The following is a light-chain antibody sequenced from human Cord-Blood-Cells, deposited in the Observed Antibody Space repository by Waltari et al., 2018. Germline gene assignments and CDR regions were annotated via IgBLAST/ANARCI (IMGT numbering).Light chain of an antibody. CDR3: CSYAGSSTFVV. J-gene: IGLJ2*01. V-gene: IGLV2-23*03. CDR2: EGS. CDR1: SSDVGSYNL. Sequence: QSALTQPASVSGSPGQSITISCTGTSSDVGSYNLVSWYQQHPGKGPKLMIYEGSKRPSGVSNRVSGSKSGNTASLTISGLQAEDEADYYCCSYAGSSTFVVFGGGTKLTVL.